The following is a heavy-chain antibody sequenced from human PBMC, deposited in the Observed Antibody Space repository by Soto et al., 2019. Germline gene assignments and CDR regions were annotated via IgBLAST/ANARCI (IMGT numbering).Heavy chain of an antibody. V-gene: IGHV4-30-2*01. CDR1: GGSISSGGYS. D-gene: IGHD6-13*01. CDR2: IYLSGST. Sequence: QLQLQESGSGLVKPSQTLSLTCAVSGGSISSGGYSWSWIRQPPGKGLEWIGYIYLSGSTYYNPSLKSRVTISVDRSKNQFSLKLSSVTAADTAVYYCARALGIAAAGTFWYFDLWGRGTLVTVSS. J-gene: IGHJ2*01. CDR3: ARALGIAAAGTFWYFDL.